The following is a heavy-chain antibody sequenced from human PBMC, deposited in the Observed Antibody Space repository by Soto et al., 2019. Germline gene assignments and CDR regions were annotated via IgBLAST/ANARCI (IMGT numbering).Heavy chain of an antibody. D-gene: IGHD5-12*01. CDR1: GGSFSGYY. CDR2: INHSGST. V-gene: IGHV4-34*01. Sequence: SETLSPTCAVYGGSFSGYYWSWIRQPPGKGLEWIGEINHSGSTNYNPSLKSRVTISVDTSKNQFSLKLSSVTAADTAVYYCARGLGSTIIGYWGQGTLVTVSS. J-gene: IGHJ4*02. CDR3: ARGLGSTIIGY.